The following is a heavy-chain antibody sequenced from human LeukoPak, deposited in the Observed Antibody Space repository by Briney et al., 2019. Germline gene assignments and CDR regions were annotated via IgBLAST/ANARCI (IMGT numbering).Heavy chain of an antibody. D-gene: IGHD2-15*01. CDR1: GFTFSSYW. V-gene: IGHV3-7*01. CDR2: IKQDGSEK. J-gene: IGHJ4*02. CDR3: AKEGPYCSGGSCYSDY. Sequence: GGSLRLSCAASGFTFSSYWMSWVRQAPGKGLEWVANIKQDGSEKYYVDSVKGRFTISRDNAKNSLYLQMNSLRAEDTAVYYCAKEGPYCSGGSCYSDYWGQGTLVTVSS.